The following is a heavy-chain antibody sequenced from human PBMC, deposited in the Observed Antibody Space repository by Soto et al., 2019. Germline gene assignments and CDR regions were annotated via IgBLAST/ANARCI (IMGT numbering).Heavy chain of an antibody. J-gene: IGHJ5*02. V-gene: IGHV1-18*01. CDR1: GYTFTSYG. Sequence: SSVKVSCNASGYTFTSYGISWVRLAPGQGLEWMGWISTYNGNTKYAQKLQGRVTITRDTSASTVYMELNTLRSEDTAVYYCARTAGPTPFDPWGQGTPVTVSS. D-gene: IGHD6-19*01. CDR2: ISTYNGNT. CDR3: ARTAGPTPFDP.